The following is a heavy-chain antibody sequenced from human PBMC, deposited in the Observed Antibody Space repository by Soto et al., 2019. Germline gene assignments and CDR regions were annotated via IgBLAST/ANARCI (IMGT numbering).Heavy chain of an antibody. CDR1: GSTFSNYI. Sequence: QLQLVESGGGVVQPGRSLRLSCAASGSTFSNYIMHWVRQAPGKGLEWVAFISYDGSNKDYADSVEGRFTISRDNSNNTLYLQLSSLRPEDTAVYYCAVVDNYSALGVWGQGTPVTVSS. CDR3: AVVDNYSALGV. V-gene: IGHV3-30-3*01. D-gene: IGHD2-15*01. CDR2: ISYDGSNK. J-gene: IGHJ6*02.